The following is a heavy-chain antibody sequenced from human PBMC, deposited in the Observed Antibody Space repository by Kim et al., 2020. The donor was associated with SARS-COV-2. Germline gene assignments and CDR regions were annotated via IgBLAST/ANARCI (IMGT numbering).Heavy chain of an antibody. J-gene: IGHJ4*02. CDR3: AVGATYDILTGYFRQTTPVLPGDS. D-gene: IGHD3-9*01. CDR2: ISGSGSSI. Sequence: GGSLRLSCAASGFTFSSYSMNWVRQAPGKGLEWVSYISGSGSSIYYADSVKGRFTISRDNAKNSLYLQMNSLRDEDTAVYYCAVGATYDILTGYFRQTTPVLPGDSWGQVTLVTVSS. V-gene: IGHV3-48*02. CDR1: GFTFSSYS.